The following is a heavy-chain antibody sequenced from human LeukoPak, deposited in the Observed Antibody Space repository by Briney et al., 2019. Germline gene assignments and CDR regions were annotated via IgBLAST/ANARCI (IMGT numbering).Heavy chain of an antibody. J-gene: IGHJ2*01. CDR1: GFTFSSYD. Sequence: PGGSLRLSCAASGFTFSSYDMHWVRQATGKGLEWVSAIGSAGDTYYSDSVKGRFTISRENAENSLYLQMNSLRAGDTAVYYCVRERVGAIKRRLNCDFDLWGRGTLVTVSS. CDR2: IGSAGDT. D-gene: IGHD1-1*01. CDR3: VRERVGAIKRRLNCDFDL. V-gene: IGHV3-13*01.